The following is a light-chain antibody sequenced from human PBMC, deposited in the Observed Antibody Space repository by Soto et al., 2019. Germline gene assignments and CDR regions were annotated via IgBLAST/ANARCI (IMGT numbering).Light chain of an antibody. V-gene: IGKV3D-7*01. Sequence: EIVMTQSPVTLSFSPGDRATLSCRASQSLSNTSISWYQQKPGQAPRLLIYGASTRATGIPARFSGSGSGTDFTLTISSLQPEDFALYDCHQDFYLPLSFGGGTNVEIK. CDR3: HQDFYLPLS. CDR1: QSLSNTS. J-gene: IGKJ4*01. CDR2: GAS.